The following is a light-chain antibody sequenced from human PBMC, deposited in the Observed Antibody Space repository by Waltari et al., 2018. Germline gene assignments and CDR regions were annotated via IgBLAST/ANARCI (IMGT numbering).Light chain of an antibody. V-gene: IGLV2-23*02. CDR1: SSDVGYYKR. J-gene: IGLJ2*01. Sequence: QSALTQPASVSGSPGQSITISCTGTSSDVGYYKRVSWYQQPPGKAPKLMMYAVSKRPSGGSDRFSGSKSGDMASLTISGLQPEDEAEYFCSSYAGSSKGVFGGGTKVTVL. CDR2: AVS. CDR3: SSYAGSSKGV.